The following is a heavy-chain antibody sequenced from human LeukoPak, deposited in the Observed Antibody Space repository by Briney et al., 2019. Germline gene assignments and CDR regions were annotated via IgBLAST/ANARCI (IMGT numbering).Heavy chain of an antibody. CDR3: ARHRIAARGSFDY. D-gene: IGHD6-6*01. V-gene: IGHV4-39*01. CDR1: GGSISSSSYY. Sequence: PSETLSLTCTVSGGSISSSSYYWGWIRQPPGKGLEWIGSIYYSGSTYYNPSLKSRVTISEDTSKNQFSLKLNSVTAADTAVYYCARHRIAARGSFDYWGQGTLVTVSS. CDR2: IYYSGST. J-gene: IGHJ4*02.